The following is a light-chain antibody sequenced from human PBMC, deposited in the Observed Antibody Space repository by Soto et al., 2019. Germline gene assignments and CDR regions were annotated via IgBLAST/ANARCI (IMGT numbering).Light chain of an antibody. Sequence: TQSPVTLSVSPGERATLSCRASQRSSSYLAWYQQKPGHSHRLIIYDASSRATGIPDRFSGSGSGTDFTLTISSLEPEDFAVYYCQPRSTWPPIPFGQGTRLAIK. V-gene: IGKV3-11*01. CDR2: DAS. CDR1: QRSSSY. CDR3: QPRSTWPPIP. J-gene: IGKJ5*01.